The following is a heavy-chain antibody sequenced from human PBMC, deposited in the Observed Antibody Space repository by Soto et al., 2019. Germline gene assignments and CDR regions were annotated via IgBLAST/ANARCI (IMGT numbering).Heavy chain of an antibody. D-gene: IGHD5-12*01. Sequence: EMQLVESGGGLVKHGGSLRLSCAASGFTISNAWMNWVRQAPGKGLEWVGHIKSKVDGGTTDYAAPVKGRFTISRDDSENTLYLQMNGLETEDTAVYYCTTLVATIPDYWGQGTLVTVSS. CDR3: TTLVATIPDY. V-gene: IGHV3-15*07. CDR1: GFTISNAW. J-gene: IGHJ4*02. CDR2: IKSKVDGGTT.